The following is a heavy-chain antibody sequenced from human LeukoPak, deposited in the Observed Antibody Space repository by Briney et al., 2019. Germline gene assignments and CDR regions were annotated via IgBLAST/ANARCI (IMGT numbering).Heavy chain of an antibody. V-gene: IGHV4-38-2*02. CDR3: ARGGFPGGIFDY. J-gene: IGHJ4*02. D-gene: IGHD6-13*01. CDR1: GYSISSGYY. Sequence: SETLSLTCTVSGYSISSGYYWGWIRQPPGKGLEWIGSIYHSGSTYYNPSLKSRATISVDTSKNQFSLKLSSVTAADTAVYYCARGGFPGGIFDYWGQGALVTVSS. CDR2: IYHSGST.